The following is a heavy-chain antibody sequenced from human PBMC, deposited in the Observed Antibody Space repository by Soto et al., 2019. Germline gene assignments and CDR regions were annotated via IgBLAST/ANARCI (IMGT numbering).Heavy chain of an antibody. CDR3: ARAQYSSSSGPDWLDP. CDR2: IYYSGST. J-gene: IGHJ5*02. D-gene: IGHD6-6*01. CDR1: GGSISSGGYY. Sequence: PSETLSLTCTVSGGSISSGGYYWSWIRQHPGKGLEWIGYIYYSGSTYYNPSLKSRVTISVDTSKNQFSLKLSSVTAADTAVYYCARAQYSSSSGPDWLDPWGQGTLVTVSS. V-gene: IGHV4-31*03.